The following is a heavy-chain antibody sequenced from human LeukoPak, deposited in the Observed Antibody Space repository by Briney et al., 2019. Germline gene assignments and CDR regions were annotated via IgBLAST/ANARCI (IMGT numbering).Heavy chain of an antibody. J-gene: IGHJ4*02. Sequence: GGSLRLSCAASGFTFSTYAINWVRQAPGKGLEWVSSIGSRDGNTYYADSVKGRFTISRDNSRNTVYLQMNSLRADGTAIFYCAKGWYNSGWDWGQGTLVTVSS. V-gene: IGHV3-23*01. CDR2: IGSRDGNT. D-gene: IGHD6-19*01. CDR3: AKGWYNSGWD. CDR1: GFTFSTYA.